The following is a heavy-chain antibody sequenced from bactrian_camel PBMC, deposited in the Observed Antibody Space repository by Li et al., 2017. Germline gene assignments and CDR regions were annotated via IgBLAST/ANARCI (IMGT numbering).Heavy chain of an antibody. CDR2: IDSDGGT. CDR1: GGTYLRRC. V-gene: IGHV3S53*01. Sequence: HVQLVESGGGSAQSGASLRLSCAASGGTYLRRCMGWVRQAPGKEREGVATIDSDGGTAYIDSVKGRFTISRDNAKNTAYLQLNSLKTEDMARGPRSPSP. J-gene: IGHJ4*01.